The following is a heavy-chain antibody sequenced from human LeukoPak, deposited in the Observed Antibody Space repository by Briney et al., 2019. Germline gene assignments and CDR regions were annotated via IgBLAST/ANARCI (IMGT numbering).Heavy chain of an antibody. CDR2: TSPDEGLK. D-gene: IGHD6-6*01. CDR3: AKENIAARIFDY. J-gene: IGHJ4*02. CDR1: GFTFANYV. Sequence: PGGSLRLSCAASGFTFANYVTHWVRQAPGKGLEWVAVTSPDEGLKFYGDSVKGRFTISRDNSKNTLYLQMNSLRVEDTALYYCAKENIAARIFDYWSRGTLVTVSS. V-gene: IGHV3-30*04.